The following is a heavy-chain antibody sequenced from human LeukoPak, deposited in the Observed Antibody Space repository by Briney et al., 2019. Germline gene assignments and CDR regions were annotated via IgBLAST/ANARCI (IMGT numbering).Heavy chain of an antibody. CDR3: ARDPGLGLGYSYGYFDY. CDR2: ISNSASPI. D-gene: IGHD5-18*01. V-gene: IGHV3-48*04. Sequence: GGSLRLSCAASGFTFSNYKMNWVCQAPGKGLEWVSCISNSASPIYYADSVKGRFTISRDNAKNSLYLQMNSLRAEDTAVYYCARDPGLGLGYSYGYFDYWGQGTLVTVSS. CDR1: GFTFSNYK. J-gene: IGHJ4*02.